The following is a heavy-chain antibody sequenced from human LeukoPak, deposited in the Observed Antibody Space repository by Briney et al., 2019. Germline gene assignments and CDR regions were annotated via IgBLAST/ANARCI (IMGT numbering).Heavy chain of an antibody. D-gene: IGHD5-18*01. CDR2: IYYSGST. Sequence: SETLSLTCTVSGGSVSSGSYYWSWIRQPPGKGLEWIGYIYYSGSTNYNPSLRSRVTISVDTSKNQFSLKLSSVTAADTAVYHCAREAMYSYGNNFDYWGQGTLVTVSS. CDR3: AREAMYSYGNNFDY. V-gene: IGHV4-61*01. CDR1: GGSVSSGSYY. J-gene: IGHJ4*02.